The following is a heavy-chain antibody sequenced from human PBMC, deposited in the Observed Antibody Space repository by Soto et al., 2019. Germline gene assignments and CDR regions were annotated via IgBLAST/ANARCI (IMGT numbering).Heavy chain of an antibody. J-gene: IGHJ6*04. Sequence: QVQLVQSGAEVKKPGSSVKVSCKASGGTFSSYAISWVRQAPGQGLEWMGGIIPIFGTANYAQKFQGRVTITADESTSTAYMQQSSLRSEDTAVYYCSTVGTRVRGVKNYCYCLDVCGEVTTVTVSS. D-gene: IGHD3-10*01. CDR2: IIPIFGTA. CDR1: GGTFSSYA. CDR3: STVGTRVRGVKNYCYCLDV. V-gene: IGHV1-69*01.